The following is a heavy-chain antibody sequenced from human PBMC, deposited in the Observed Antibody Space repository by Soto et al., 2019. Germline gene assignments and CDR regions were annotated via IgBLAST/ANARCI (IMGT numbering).Heavy chain of an antibody. D-gene: IGHD6-13*01. V-gene: IGHV3-15*07. CDR1: GFTFTDAW. CDR2: ISTKSDGETA. Sequence: DVELVESGGSLVKPGGSLRLSCAASGFTFTDAWMNWVRQAPGRGLEWVGRISTKSDGETAYYATSLRGRFSISRDXXKKTLFLQMNSLKAEDTAVYYCAADLPSESPLIAQWGQGTLVTVSS. CDR3: AADLPSESPLIAQ. J-gene: IGHJ4*02.